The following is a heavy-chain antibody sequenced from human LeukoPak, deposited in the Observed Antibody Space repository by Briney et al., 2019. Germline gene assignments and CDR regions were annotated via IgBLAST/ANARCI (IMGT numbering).Heavy chain of an antibody. D-gene: IGHD3-3*01. CDR3: ARDSNYDFWSGYRSYYMDV. V-gene: IGHV4-59*01. Sequence: PWETLSLSCTASGGSFSSYNWSWIRQPPGKGLEWIGYIYYSGSTIYNPSLKSRVTISVDTSENQFSLKLTSVTAADTAVFYCARDSNYDFWSGYRSYYMDVWGKGTTVTVSS. CDR1: GGSFSSYN. CDR2: IYYSGST. J-gene: IGHJ6*03.